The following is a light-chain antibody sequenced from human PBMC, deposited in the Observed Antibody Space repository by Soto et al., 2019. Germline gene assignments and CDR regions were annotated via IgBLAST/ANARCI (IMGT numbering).Light chain of an antibody. V-gene: IGKV4-1*01. J-gene: IGKJ2*01. CDR2: WAS. CDR3: QQYYSTPPYT. CDR1: QRLLYNSKNSKNKNY. Sequence: DIVMTQSPDSLAVSLGERATINCKSSQRLLYNSKNSKNKNYLAWFQQKPGQPPKLLIYWASTRESGVPDRFSGSGSGTDFTLTISSLQAEDVAVYYCQQYYSTPPYTFGQGTKLEIK.